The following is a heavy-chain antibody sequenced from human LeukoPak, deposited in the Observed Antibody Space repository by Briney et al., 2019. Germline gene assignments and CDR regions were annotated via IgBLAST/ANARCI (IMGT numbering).Heavy chain of an antibody. V-gene: IGHV4-59*08. D-gene: IGHD2-2*01. CDR3: ARAQAIVVVPAV. CDR1: GGSISSYY. Sequence: SETLSLTCTVSGGSISSYYWSWIRQPPGKGLEWIGYIYYSGSTYYNPSLKSRVTISVDTSKNQFSLKLSSVTAADTAVYYCARAQAIVVVPAVWGQGTLVTVSS. J-gene: IGHJ4*02. CDR2: IYYSGST.